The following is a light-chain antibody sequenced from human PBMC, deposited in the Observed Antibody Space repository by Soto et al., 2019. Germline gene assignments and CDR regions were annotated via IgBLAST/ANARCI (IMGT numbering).Light chain of an antibody. CDR3: QQYGTSVT. J-gene: IGKJ3*01. CDR2: GAS. CDR1: QSVSSRY. Sequence: EIVLTQSPGTLSLSPGERATLSCRASQSVSSRYLGWYQQKPGQAPRLLIYGASRRATGIPDRFSGSGSGTDFTLTISRLEPEDCAVYYCQQYGTSVTFGPGTKMDIK. V-gene: IGKV3-20*01.